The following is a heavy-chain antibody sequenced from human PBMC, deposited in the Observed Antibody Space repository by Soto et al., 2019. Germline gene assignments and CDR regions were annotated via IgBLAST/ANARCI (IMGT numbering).Heavy chain of an antibody. J-gene: IGHJ3*02. CDR1: GYTFTSYG. D-gene: IGHD4-17*01. CDR2: ISAYNGNT. Sequence: QVQLVQSGAEVKKPGASVKVSCKASGYTFTSYGISWVRQAPGQGLEWMGWISAYNGNTNYAQKLQGRVTMTTDPSTSTAYMGLRGLRSDDTAVYYCATDTVTTYYDAFDIWGQGTMVTVSS. CDR3: ATDTVTTYYDAFDI. V-gene: IGHV1-18*01.